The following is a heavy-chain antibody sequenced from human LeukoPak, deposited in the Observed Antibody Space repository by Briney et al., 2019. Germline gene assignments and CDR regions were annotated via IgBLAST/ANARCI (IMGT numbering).Heavy chain of an antibody. Sequence: PGGSLRLSCAASGFTFSSYSMNWVRQAPGKGLEWVSSISSSSSYIYYADSVKGRFTISRDNAKNSLYLQMNSLRAEDTAVYYCARAGANRYYYYALDVWGQGTTVTVSS. D-gene: IGHD1/OR15-1a*01. V-gene: IGHV3-21*01. CDR2: ISSSSSYI. J-gene: IGHJ6*02. CDR1: GFTFSSYS. CDR3: ARAGANRYYYYALDV.